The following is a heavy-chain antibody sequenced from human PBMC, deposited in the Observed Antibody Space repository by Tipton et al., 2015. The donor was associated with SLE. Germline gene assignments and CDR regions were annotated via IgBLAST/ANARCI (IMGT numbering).Heavy chain of an antibody. V-gene: IGHV4-59*11. CDR1: GGSLSSHY. CDR3: ARARGSYQGYWYFDL. CDR2: VYYSGIT. Sequence: TLSLTCTASGGSLSSHYWRWIRHTPGKGLVWVGYVYYSGITTYNPSPKSRDTISVDTSKNQLSLTLSSVTAADTAVYYCARARGSYQGYWYFDLWGRGTLVTVSS. D-gene: IGHD1-26*01. J-gene: IGHJ2*01.